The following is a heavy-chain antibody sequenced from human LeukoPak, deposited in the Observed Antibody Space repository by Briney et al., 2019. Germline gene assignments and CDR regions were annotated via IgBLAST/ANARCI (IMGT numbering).Heavy chain of an antibody. J-gene: IGHJ3*02. CDR1: GYDFTSYA. D-gene: IGHD4-17*01. CDR3: ARVNGDPDAFDI. Sequence: ASVKVSCKASGYDFTSYAMHWVRQAPGQRLEWMGWINAGNGNTKYSQKFQDRVTVTRDTSTSTAYMELRSLRSDDTAVYYCARVNGDPDAFDIWGQGTMVTVSS. CDR2: INAGNGNT. V-gene: IGHV1-3*01.